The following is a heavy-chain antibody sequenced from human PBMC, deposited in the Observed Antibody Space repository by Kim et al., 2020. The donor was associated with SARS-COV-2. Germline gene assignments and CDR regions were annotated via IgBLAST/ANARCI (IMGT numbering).Heavy chain of an antibody. V-gene: IGHV3-9*01. J-gene: IGHJ3*02. Sequence: GGSLRLSCAASGFTFDDYAMHWVRQAPGKGLEWVSGISWNSGSIGYADSVKGRFTISRDNAKNSLYPQMNSLRAEDTALYYCAKDSSATFGYDAFDIWGQGTMVTVSS. CDR3: AKDSSATFGYDAFDI. CDR2: ISWNSGSI. CDR1: GFTFDDYA. D-gene: IGHD2-2*01.